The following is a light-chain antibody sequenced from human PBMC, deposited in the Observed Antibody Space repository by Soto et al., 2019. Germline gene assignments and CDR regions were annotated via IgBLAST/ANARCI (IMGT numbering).Light chain of an antibody. CDR1: QSVCGN. CDR3: QQCYSSPRT. CDR2: GAS. Sequence: EIVLTQSPGSLSLSPGDRATLSCRASQSVCGNVAWYQQIPGQPPKLLIFGASSRATGIAYKFSGSGSGTDFTLTISSLEPADFTVYYCQQCYSSPRTFGQGTKVDIK. J-gene: IGKJ1*01. V-gene: IGKV3-20*01.